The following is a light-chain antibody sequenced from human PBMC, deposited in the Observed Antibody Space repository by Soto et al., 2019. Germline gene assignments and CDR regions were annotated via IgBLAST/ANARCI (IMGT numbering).Light chain of an antibody. J-gene: IGKJ5*01. CDR3: QQSYSTPIT. Sequence: DIQMTQSPSSLSASVGDRVTITCRASQSISTYLNWYQHKPGKAPNLLIYTASYLQYGVPSRFSGSGSGTDFTLTITSLQPEDFATYYCQQSYSTPITFGQGTRLEIK. CDR2: TAS. V-gene: IGKV1-39*01. CDR1: QSISTY.